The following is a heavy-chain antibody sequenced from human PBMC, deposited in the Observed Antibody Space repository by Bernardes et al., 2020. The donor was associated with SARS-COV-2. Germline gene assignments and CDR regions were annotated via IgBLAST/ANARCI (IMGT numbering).Heavy chain of an antibody. Sequence: GGSLRLSCVASEFTFSDYYMHWIRQAPGKGLEWLSYISGSSSTSYADSVKGRFTISRDNAKNTLYLQMNSLRDEDTAVYYCARERLKWYDPWGQGTLVTVSS. V-gene: IGHV3-11*06. CDR3: ARERLKWYDP. D-gene: IGHD2-8*01. J-gene: IGHJ5*02. CDR1: EFTFSDYY. CDR2: ISGSSST.